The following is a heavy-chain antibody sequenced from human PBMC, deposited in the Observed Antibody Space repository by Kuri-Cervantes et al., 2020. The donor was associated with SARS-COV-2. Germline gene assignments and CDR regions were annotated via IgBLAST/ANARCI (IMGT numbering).Heavy chain of an antibody. CDR2: FDPEDGGT. CDR3: AYYYDFSEGRFDY. CDR1: GYTLTELS. V-gene: IGHV1-24*01. J-gene: IGHJ4*02. D-gene: IGHD3-3*01. Sequence: ASVKVSCKVSGYTLTELSMHWVRQAPGKGLEWMGGFDPEDGGTIYAQKFQGRVTMTEDTSTDTAYMELRSLRSDDTAVYYCAYYYDFSEGRFDYWGQGTLVTVSS.